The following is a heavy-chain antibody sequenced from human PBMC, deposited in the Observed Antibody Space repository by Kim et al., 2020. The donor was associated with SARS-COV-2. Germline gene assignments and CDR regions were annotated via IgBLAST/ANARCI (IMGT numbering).Heavy chain of an antibody. D-gene: IGHD4-4*01. V-gene: IGHV4-34*01. J-gene: IGHJ4*02. CDR3: ARVSVTFDY. CDR2: GST. Sequence: GSTNYTPSLKSRVTISVDTSKNQFSRKLSSVTAADTAVYYCARVSVTFDYWGQGTMVTVSS.